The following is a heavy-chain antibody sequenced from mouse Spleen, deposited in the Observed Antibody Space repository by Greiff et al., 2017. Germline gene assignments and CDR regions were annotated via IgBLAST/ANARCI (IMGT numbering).Heavy chain of an antibody. CDR1: GYSITSGYY. CDR3: ARVTTVAFDY. V-gene: IGHV3-6*01. D-gene: IGHD1-1*01. J-gene: IGHJ2*01. Sequence: EVQLVESGPGLVKPSQSLSLTCSVTGYSITSGYYWNWIRQFPGNKLEWMGYISYDGSNNYNPSLKNRISITRDTSKNQFFLKLNSVTTEDTATYYCARVTTVAFDYWGQGTTRTVSS. CDR2: ISYDGSN.